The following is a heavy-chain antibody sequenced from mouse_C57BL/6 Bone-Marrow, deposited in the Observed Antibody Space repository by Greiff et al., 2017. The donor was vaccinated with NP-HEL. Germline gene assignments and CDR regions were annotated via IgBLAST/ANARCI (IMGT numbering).Heavy chain of an antibody. V-gene: IGHV14-4*01. CDR2: IDPENGDT. CDR3: TTRYYGSPY. CDR1: GFNIKDDY. Sequence: EVNVVESGAELVRPGASVKLSCTASGFNIKDDYMHWVKQRPEQGLEWIGWIDPENGDTEYASKFQGKATITADTSSNTAYLQLSSLTSEDTAVYYCTTRYYGSPYWGQGTLVTVSA. D-gene: IGHD1-1*01. J-gene: IGHJ3*01.